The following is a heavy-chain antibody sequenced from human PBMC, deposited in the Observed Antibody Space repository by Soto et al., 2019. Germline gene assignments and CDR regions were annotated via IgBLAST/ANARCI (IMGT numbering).Heavy chain of an antibody. CDR2: IYYSGNT. V-gene: IGHV4-39*01. CDR1: GCSIGISSYY. J-gene: IGHJ4*02. D-gene: IGHD6-13*01. Sequence: TLSLTCTVSGCSIGISSYYWGWIRQSPGKGLEWIGNIYYSGNTFYNPPLQSRVAISVDTSKNQFYLHLSSVTAADTAIFYCASIAAPGTTRFDFWGQGTLVTVSS. CDR3: ASIAAPGTTRFDF.